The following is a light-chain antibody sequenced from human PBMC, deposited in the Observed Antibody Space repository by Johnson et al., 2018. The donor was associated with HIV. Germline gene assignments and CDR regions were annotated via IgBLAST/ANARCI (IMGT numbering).Light chain of an antibody. CDR2: ENN. V-gene: IGLV1-51*02. Sequence: QSVLTQPPSVSAAPGQKVTISCSESSSNIGNNYVSWYQQLPGTAPKLLIYENNKRPSGIPDRFSGSKSGTSATLGITGLQTGDEADYYCGTWDYSLSGYVFGSGTKVTVL. CDR1: SSNIGNNY. CDR3: GTWDYSLSGYV. J-gene: IGLJ1*01.